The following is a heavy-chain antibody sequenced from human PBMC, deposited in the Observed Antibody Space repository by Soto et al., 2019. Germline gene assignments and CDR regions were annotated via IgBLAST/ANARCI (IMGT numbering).Heavy chain of an antibody. CDR1: GYTFTTSG. D-gene: IGHD1-26*01. CDR2: ISTYNGDT. CDR3: ARQGSWPYYYYGLDV. V-gene: IGHV1-18*01. J-gene: IGHJ6*02. Sequence: QVQLVQSGPEVRKPGASVKVSCEASGYTFTTSGISWVRQVPGQGLEWMGWISTYNGDTNSAQNFQGRVLMTADTSTGTASMELMSLKSDDAAVYYCARQGSWPYYYYGLDVWGQGTTVTVSS.